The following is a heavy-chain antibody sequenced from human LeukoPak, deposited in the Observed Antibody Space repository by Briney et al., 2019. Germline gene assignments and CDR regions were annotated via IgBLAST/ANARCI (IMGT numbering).Heavy chain of an antibody. CDR3: ARQKDSGTYPFDY. V-gene: IGHV4-59*08. J-gene: IGHJ4*02. Sequence: SETLSLTCTVSGVSLSSDYWSWIRQPPGKGLEWIGSIYYSGSTNYDPSLKSRVTISVDTSKNQFSLKLSSVTAADTAVYYCARQKDSGTYPFDYWGQGTLVTVSS. D-gene: IGHD1-26*01. CDR1: GVSLSSDY. CDR2: IYYSGST.